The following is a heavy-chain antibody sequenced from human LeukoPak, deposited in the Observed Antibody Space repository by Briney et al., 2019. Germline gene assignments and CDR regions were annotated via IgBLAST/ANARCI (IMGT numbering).Heavy chain of an antibody. Sequence: PGGSLRLSCAASGFTFSSYEMNWVRQAPGKGLEWVSYISSSGSTIYYADSVKGRFTISRDNAKNSLYLQMNSLRAEDTAVYYCAREVITMVRGALLSGPYYYGMDVWGQGTTVTVSS. CDR2: ISSSGSTI. J-gene: IGHJ6*02. CDR3: AREVITMVRGALLSGPYYYGMDV. V-gene: IGHV3-48*03. D-gene: IGHD3-10*01. CDR1: GFTFSSYE.